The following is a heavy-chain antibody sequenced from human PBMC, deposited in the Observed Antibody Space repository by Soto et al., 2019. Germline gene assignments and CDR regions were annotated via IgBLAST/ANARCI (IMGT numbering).Heavy chain of an antibody. J-gene: IGHJ4*02. CDR2: IWYDGSKK. Sequence: ESGGGVVQPGRSLRLSCAASGFTFSSYGMHWVRQAPGKGLEWVAVIWYDGSKKYYADSVKGRFTISRDNSKNTLYLQMNSLRAEDTAVYYCARDYSGSYDYWGQGTLVTVSS. V-gene: IGHV3-33*01. CDR1: GFTFSSYG. CDR3: ARDYSGSYDY. D-gene: IGHD1-26*01.